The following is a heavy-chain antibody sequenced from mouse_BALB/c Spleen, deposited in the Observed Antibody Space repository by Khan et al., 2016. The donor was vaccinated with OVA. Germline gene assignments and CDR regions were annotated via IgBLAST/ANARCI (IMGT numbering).Heavy chain of an antibody. CDR3: ARGGYGGFAY. J-gene: IGHJ3*01. V-gene: IGHV1-9*01. D-gene: IGHD1-1*02. CDR2: IFPGSVST. CDR1: GYTFSSYW. Sequence: QVQLQQSGGDLMKPGASVKISCKATGYTFSSYWIEWVKQRPGHGLEWIGQIFPGSVSTTYNEKFKGKATLTADTSSNTAYMQLSSLTSGDSAVYYCARGGYGGFAYWGQGTLVTVSA.